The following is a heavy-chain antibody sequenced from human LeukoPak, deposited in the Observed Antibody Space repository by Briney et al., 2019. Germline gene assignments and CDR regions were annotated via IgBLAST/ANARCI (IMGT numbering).Heavy chain of an antibody. Sequence: GGSLRLSCAASGFTARNSVMSWVRQPPGKGLEWVSSSDTDGDTQYADSVKGRFTMSRDNSKNTLYLRMNNLRSEDMAVYYCAKGDTTWELPHGYWGQGTLVTVSS. CDR2: SDTDGDT. CDR3: AKGDTTWELPHGY. V-gene: IGHV3-23*01. J-gene: IGHJ4*02. CDR1: GFTARNSV. D-gene: IGHD1-26*01.